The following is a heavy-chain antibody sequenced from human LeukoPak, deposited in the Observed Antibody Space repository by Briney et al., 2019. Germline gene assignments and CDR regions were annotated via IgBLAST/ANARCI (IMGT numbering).Heavy chain of an antibody. V-gene: IGHV1-18*01. J-gene: IGHJ4*02. CDR3: ARDRKYYYDSSGYYSLDY. CDR1: GYTFTSYG. CDR2: ISAYNGNT. Sequence: ASVKVSCKASGYTFTSYGISWVRQAPGQGLEWMGWISAYNGNTNYAQKLQGRVTMTTDTSTSTAYMELRSLRSDDTAVYYCARDRKYYYDSSGYYSLDYWGQGTLVTVSS. D-gene: IGHD3-22*01.